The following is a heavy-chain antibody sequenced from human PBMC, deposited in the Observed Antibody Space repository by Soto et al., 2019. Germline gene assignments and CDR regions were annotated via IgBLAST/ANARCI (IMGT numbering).Heavy chain of an antibody. V-gene: IGHV1-2*02. D-gene: IGHD3-10*01. CDR3: AREGRFGELALDY. Sequence: ASVKVSCKASGYTFTGYYMHCVRQAPGQGLEWMGWINPNSGGTNYAQKFQGRVTMTRDTSISTAYMELSRLRSDDTAVYYCAREGRFGELALDYWGQGTLVTVSS. CDR2: INPNSGGT. CDR1: GYTFTGYY. J-gene: IGHJ4*02.